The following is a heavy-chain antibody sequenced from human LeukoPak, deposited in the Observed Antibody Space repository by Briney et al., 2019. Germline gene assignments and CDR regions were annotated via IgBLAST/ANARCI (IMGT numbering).Heavy chain of an antibody. J-gene: IGHJ4*02. D-gene: IGHD6-19*01. Sequence: ASVKVSCKASGGTFSSYTISWVRQAPGQGLEWMGWSNAGNGNTKYSQEFQGRVTITRDTSASTAYVELSSLRSEDMAVYYCAREAVAGTLDYWGQGTLVTVSS. CDR3: AREAVAGTLDY. CDR2: SNAGNGNT. V-gene: IGHV1-3*02. CDR1: GGTFSSYT.